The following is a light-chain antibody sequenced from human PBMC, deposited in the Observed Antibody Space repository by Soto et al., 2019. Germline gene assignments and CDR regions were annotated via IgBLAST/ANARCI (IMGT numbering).Light chain of an antibody. CDR2: KTS. CDR3: QQYNSYS. CDR1: QSIDSW. V-gene: IGKV1-5*03. Sequence: DIQMTQSPSTLSASVGDRVTITCRASQSIDSWLAWYQQKPGKAPNLLIYKTSNLESGVPSRFSGSGSGTEFTLTISSLQPDDFATYYCQQYNSYSFGQGTKVDIK. J-gene: IGKJ1*01.